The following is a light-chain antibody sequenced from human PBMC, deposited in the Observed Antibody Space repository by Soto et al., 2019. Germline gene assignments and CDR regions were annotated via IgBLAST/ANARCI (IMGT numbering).Light chain of an antibody. CDR2: DVS. J-gene: IGLJ1*01. CDR3: SSYTSSSTLYV. V-gene: IGLV2-14*03. Sequence: QSVLTQPASVSGSPGQSITISCTGTSSDVGRYNYVSWYQQHPGKAPKLIIYDVSDRPSGVSNRFSASKSGNTASLTISGLQAEDEADYYCSSYTSSSTLYVFGTGTKVTVL. CDR1: SSDVGRYNY.